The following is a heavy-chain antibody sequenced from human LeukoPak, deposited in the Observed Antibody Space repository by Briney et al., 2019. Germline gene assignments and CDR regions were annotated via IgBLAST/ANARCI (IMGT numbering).Heavy chain of an antibody. Sequence: SETLSLTCAVYGGSFSGYYWSWIRQPPGKGLEWIGEINHSGSTNYNPSLKSRVTISVDTSKNQFSLKLSSVTAADTAVYYCARGPRTYYYGSGSYNWFDPWGQGTLVTVSS. CDR1: GGSFSGYY. D-gene: IGHD3-10*01. J-gene: IGHJ5*02. V-gene: IGHV4-34*01. CDR3: ARGPRTYYYGSGSYNWFDP. CDR2: INHSGST.